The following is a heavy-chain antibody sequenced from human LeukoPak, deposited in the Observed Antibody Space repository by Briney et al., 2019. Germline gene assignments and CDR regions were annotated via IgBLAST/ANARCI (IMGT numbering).Heavy chain of an antibody. Sequence: GGSLRLSCAASGFTFSSYTMNWVRQAPGKGLEWVSSISSSSYIYYADLVKGRFTISRDNAKNSLYLQMNSLRAEDTAVYYCARDYYGDYYFDYWGQGTLVTVSS. CDR2: ISSSSYI. D-gene: IGHD4-17*01. V-gene: IGHV3-21*01. J-gene: IGHJ4*02. CDR1: GFTFSSYT. CDR3: ARDYYGDYYFDY.